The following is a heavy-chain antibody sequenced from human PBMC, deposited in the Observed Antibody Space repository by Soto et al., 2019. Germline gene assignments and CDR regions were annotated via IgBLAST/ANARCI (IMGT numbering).Heavy chain of an antibody. D-gene: IGHD2-2*01. V-gene: IGHV5-10-1*01. J-gene: IGHJ5*02. Sequence: PGESLKISCTGFGYTFTTFWISWVRQLPGKGLEWMGRIDPRDSYVNYSPSFQDHVTISLDKSISTAYLQWGSLKASDTAMYYCARLFCSTTTCDSWFDPWGQGTLVTVSS. CDR1: GYTFTTFW. CDR3: ARLFCSTTTCDSWFDP. CDR2: IDPRDSYV.